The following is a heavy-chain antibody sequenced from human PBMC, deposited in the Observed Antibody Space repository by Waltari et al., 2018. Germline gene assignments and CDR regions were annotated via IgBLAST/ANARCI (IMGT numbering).Heavy chain of an antibody. J-gene: IGHJ4*02. D-gene: IGHD2-15*01. Sequence: QLQLQESGPGLVKPSGTLSLTCAVSGDSMSNTNCWSWVRQPPGKGPEWIGQVHHSGSSNYSPSFASRVTMTVDTYNNLFSLTLTSATAADTAVYYCARDRGRGLYLDSWGPGTLVTVSP. CDR2: VHHSGSS. CDR1: GDSMSNTNC. CDR3: ARDRGRGLYLDS. V-gene: IGHV4-4*02.